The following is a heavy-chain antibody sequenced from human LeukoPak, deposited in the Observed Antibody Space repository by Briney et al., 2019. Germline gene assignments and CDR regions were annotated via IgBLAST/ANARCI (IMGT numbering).Heavy chain of an antibody. D-gene: IGHD6-19*01. CDR1: GDSISSNSAA. V-gene: IGHV6-1*01. Sequence: SQTLSLTCAISGDSISSNSAAWNWIRQSPSRGLEWLGRTYYRSKWYNDYAVSVKSRMTINPDTSKNPFSLHLNSVTPEDTALYYCARDSSSGWYIPNTGWFDPWGQGSLVTVSS. J-gene: IGHJ5*02. CDR2: TYYRSKWYN. CDR3: ARDSSSGWYIPNTGWFDP.